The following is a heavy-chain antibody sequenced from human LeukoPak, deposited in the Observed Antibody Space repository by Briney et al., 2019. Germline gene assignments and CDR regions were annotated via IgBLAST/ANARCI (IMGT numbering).Heavy chain of an antibody. Sequence: PGGSLRLSCAAXXXXXXXXXXXXVXXXXXXXXVXXXXXXSXXSXTXXXXSXRGRXTXSRDXAKNTLYLQMNSLRAEDTXVYYCARSVFGANSRGLDYWGQGILVTVSS. CDR3: ARSVFGANSRGLDY. CDR1: XXXXXXXX. V-gene: IGHV3-74*01. CDR2: XXSXXSXT. J-gene: IGHJ4*02. D-gene: IGHD4/OR15-4a*01.